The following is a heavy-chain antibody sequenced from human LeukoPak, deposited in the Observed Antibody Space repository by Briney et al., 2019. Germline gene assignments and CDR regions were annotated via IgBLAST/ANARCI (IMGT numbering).Heavy chain of an antibody. CDR1: GGSISSGSYF. J-gene: IGHJ4*02. CDR3: ARALPDSSGWYFDY. V-gene: IGHV4-61*02. Sequence: NSSETLSLTCTVSGGSISSGSYFWSWIRQPAGKGLEWIGRIYTSGSTNYSPSLKGRVTISVDTSKNQFSLKLSSVTAADTAVYYCARALPDSSGWYFDYWGQGALVTVSS. D-gene: IGHD6-19*01. CDR2: IYTSGST.